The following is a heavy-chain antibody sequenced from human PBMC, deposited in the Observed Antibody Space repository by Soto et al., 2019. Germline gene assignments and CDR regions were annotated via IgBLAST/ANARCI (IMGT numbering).Heavy chain of an antibody. CDR2: INYSGST. Sequence: SETLSLTCTVSGGSISSYYWSWIRQPPGKGLEWIGEINYSGSTNYNPSLKSRVTISVDTSKNQFSLKLSSVTAADTAVYYCARVYSDNYYYYMDVWGKGTTVTVSS. CDR3: ARVYSDNYYYYMDV. D-gene: IGHD2-8*01. J-gene: IGHJ6*03. CDR1: GGSISSYY. V-gene: IGHV4-59*12.